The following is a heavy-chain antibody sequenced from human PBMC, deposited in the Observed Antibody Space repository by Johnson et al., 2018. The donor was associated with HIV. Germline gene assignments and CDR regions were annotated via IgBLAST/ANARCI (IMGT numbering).Heavy chain of an antibody. CDR2: IKQDGSEK. D-gene: IGHD1-26*01. J-gene: IGHJ3*01. CDR3: ATKGSKWELIVEGFAV. CDR1: GFTFSSYW. V-gene: IGHV3-7*01. Sequence: VQLVESGGGLVQPGGSLRLSCAASGFTFSSYWMSWVRQAPGKGLEWVANIKQDGSEKYYVDSVKGRFTISRDNAKNSLYLQMNSLRAEDTAVYYCATKGSKWELIVEGFAVWGQGTMVTVSS.